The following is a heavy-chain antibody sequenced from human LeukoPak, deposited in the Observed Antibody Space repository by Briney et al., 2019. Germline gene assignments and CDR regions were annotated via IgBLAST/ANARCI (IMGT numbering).Heavy chain of an antibody. CDR1: GYTLTELS. CDR2: FDPEDGET. V-gene: IGHV1-24*01. J-gene: IGHJ4*02. Sequence: ASVKVSCKVSGYTLTELSVHWVRQAPGKGLEWMGGFDPEDGETIYAQKFQGRVTTTEDTSTDTAYMELSSLRSEDTAVYYCATDPTTVTTGARGGYWGQGTLVTVSS. CDR3: ATDPTTVTTGARGGY. D-gene: IGHD4-17*01.